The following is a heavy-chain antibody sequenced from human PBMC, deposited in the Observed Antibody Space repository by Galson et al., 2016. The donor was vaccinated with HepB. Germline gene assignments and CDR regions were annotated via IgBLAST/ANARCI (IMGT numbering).Heavy chain of an antibody. CDR2: INHSGST. J-gene: IGHJ6*02. Sequence: SETLSLTCAVYGGSFSGYYWSWIRQSPGKGLEWIGEINHSGSTNYNPSLNTQVTISVVASKNQFSLKMNAVTAADTAVYYCARVMTTVRRRLGRTLTSYAMDVWGQGTTVTVSS. D-gene: IGHD4-11*01. CDR1: GGSFSGYY. V-gene: IGHV4-34*01. CDR3: ARVMTTVRRRLGRTLTSYAMDV.